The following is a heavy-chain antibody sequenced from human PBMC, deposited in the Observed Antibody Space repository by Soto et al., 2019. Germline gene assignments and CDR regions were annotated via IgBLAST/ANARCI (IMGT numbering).Heavy chain of an antibody. CDR1: GFTFRSYV. CDR3: ARGGTTGGLDV. D-gene: IGHD3-16*01. V-gene: IGHV3-33*05. Sequence: QVQLVESGGGVVQPGTSLRLSCVGSGFTFRSYVIHWVRQAPGKGLEWVALTSYDGSNKDYGDSVKGRFTISRDNSRNTVDLQMDSLRREDTAIYYCARGGTTGGLDVWGQGTLVSVSS. CDR2: TSYDGSNK. J-gene: IGHJ1*01.